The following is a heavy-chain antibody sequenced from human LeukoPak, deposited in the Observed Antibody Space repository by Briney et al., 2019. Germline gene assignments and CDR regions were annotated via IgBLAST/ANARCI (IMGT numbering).Heavy chain of an antibody. CDR3: ASQDIVVVSTSAEYFQH. Sequence: PSETLSLTCTVSGGSISSYYWSWIRQPAGKGLEWIGRIYTSGSTNYNTSLKSRVTMSVDTSKNQFSLKLSSVTAADTAVYHCASQDIVVVSTSAEYFQHWGQGTLVTVSS. CDR2: IYTSGST. J-gene: IGHJ1*01. D-gene: IGHD2-2*01. CDR1: GGSISSYY. V-gene: IGHV4-4*07.